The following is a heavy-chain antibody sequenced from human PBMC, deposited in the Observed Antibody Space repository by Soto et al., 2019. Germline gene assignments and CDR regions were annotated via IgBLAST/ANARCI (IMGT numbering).Heavy chain of an antibody. Sequence: ASVKVSCKASGYTFTSYGISWVRQAPGQGLEWMGWISAYNGNTNYAQKLQGRVTMTTDTSTSTAYIELRSLRSDDTAVYYCARGTSDYDFWSGNNWFDPWGQGTLVTVSS. CDR2: ISAYNGNT. D-gene: IGHD3-3*01. J-gene: IGHJ5*02. V-gene: IGHV1-18*04. CDR1: GYTFTSYG. CDR3: ARGTSDYDFWSGNNWFDP.